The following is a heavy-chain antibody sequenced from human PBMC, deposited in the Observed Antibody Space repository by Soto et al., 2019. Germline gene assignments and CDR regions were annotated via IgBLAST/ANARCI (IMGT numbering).Heavy chain of an antibody. CDR1: GYTFTGYY. CDR3: ARGGGRIAVELGTKYYFDY. V-gene: IGHV1-2*04. CDR2: INPNSGGT. Sequence: ASVKVSCKASGYTFTGYYMHWVRQAPGQGLEWMGWINPNSGGTNYAQKFQGWVTMTRDTSISTAYMELSRLRSDDTAVYYCARGGGRIAVELGTKYYFDYWGQGTLVTVSS. J-gene: IGHJ4*02. D-gene: IGHD6-19*01.